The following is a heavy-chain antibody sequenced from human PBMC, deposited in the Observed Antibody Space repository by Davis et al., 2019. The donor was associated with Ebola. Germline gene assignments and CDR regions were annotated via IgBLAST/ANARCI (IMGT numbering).Heavy chain of an antibody. CDR2: ISHAGRT. CDR3: ARTTKTSVSDSGLGFNYFDP. Sequence: SETLSLTCAVYGDSFSEYFWSWIRQPPGGGLEWLVEISHAGRTNYNPSLKSRVTLSVDASKNQFYLRLDSLTAADTAMYYCARTTKTSVSDSGLGFNYFDPWGQGTLVTVAS. CDR1: GDSFSEYF. V-gene: IGHV4-34*01. D-gene: IGHD1-26*01. J-gene: IGHJ5*02.